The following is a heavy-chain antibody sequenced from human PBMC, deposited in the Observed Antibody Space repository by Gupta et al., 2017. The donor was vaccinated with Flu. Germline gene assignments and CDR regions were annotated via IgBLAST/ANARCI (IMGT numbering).Heavy chain of an antibody. CDR1: GDSICSGYY. CDR2: IYHSGST. V-gene: IGHV4-38-2*02. J-gene: IGHJ4*02. D-gene: IGHD3-10*01. CDR3: AREPKSPYGSVSSSSFFFFSGPISY. Sequence: QLQLQEPGPGRVKPSETLSPTSAVSGDSICSGYYWGWIRQPPGKGLEWMGSIYHSGSTYYNPALKSRVTISVDTSKNQFSLKLGSVTAADTAVYYCAREPKSPYGSVSSSSFFFFSGPISYWGQGTLVTVSS.